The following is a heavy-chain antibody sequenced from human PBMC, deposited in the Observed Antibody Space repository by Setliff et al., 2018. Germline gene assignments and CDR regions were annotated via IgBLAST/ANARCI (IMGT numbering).Heavy chain of an antibody. D-gene: IGHD6-6*01. J-gene: IGHJ6*02. CDR3: ARVAQYSSSSFYYYYYGMDV. CDR1: GYSISSGYY. CDR2: IYHSGST. Sequence: ETLSLTCAVSGYSISSGYYWGWIRQPPGKGLEWIGSIYHSGSTYYNPSLKSRVTISVDTSKNQFSLKLSSVTAADTAVYYCARVAQYSSSSFYYYYYGMDVWGQGTTVTVSS. V-gene: IGHV4-38-2*01.